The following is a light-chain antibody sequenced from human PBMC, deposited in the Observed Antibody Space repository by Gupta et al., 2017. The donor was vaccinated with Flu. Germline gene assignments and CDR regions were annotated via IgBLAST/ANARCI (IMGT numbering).Light chain of an antibody. Sequence: IVLTQSPGTLALSPGDRATLSCRASQTVTSNYLAWYQQKPGQAPRLLIYGATSRATGIPDRFSGSGLGTDFTLTISRLEPEDFAIYHCQQYSNTPRTFGQGTKVEIK. CDR2: GAT. CDR3: QQYSNTPRT. J-gene: IGKJ1*01. CDR1: QTVTSNY. V-gene: IGKV3-20*01.